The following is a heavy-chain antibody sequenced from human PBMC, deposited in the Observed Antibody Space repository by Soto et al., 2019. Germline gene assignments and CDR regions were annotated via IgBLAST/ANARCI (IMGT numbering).Heavy chain of an antibody. CDR3: ARDREVGWLVISHYFDS. Sequence: QVQLVESGGGVVQPGRSLRLSCAASGFTVSSYAMHWVRQAPGKGLEWVAVISYDGSNKYYADSVKGRFTISRDNSKNTLYLQMNSLRAEDTAVYYCARDREVGWLVISHYFDSWGQGTLVTVSS. CDR2: ISYDGSNK. D-gene: IGHD6-19*01. V-gene: IGHV3-30-3*01. J-gene: IGHJ4*02. CDR1: GFTVSSYA.